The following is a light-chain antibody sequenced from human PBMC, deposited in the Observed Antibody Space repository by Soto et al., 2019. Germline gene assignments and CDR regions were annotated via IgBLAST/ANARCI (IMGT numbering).Light chain of an antibody. CDR2: EVS. CDR1: SSDVGGYNS. CDR3: SSYTRSNTWV. Sequence: QSVLTQPASVSGSPGQSITISCTGTSSDVGGYNSVSWYQQHPGKVPKVMIYEVSNRPSGVSDRFSGSKSGNTASLTISGLQAEEESDYSCSSYTRSNTWVFGGGTKLTVL. V-gene: IGLV2-14*01. J-gene: IGLJ3*02.